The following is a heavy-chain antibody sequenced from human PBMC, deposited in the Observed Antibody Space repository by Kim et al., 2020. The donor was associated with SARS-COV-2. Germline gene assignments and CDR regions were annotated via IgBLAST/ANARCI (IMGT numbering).Heavy chain of an antibody. D-gene: IGHD5-12*01. V-gene: IGHV7-4-1*02. Sequence: ASVKVSCKASGYTFTSYAMNWVRQAPGQGLEWMGWINTNTANPTYAQGFTGRFVFSLDTSVSTAYLQISSLKAEDTAVYYCASAAGGGYVGYYYGMDVWGQGTTVTVSS. CDR3: ASAAGGGYVGYYYGMDV. J-gene: IGHJ6*02. CDR2: INTNTANP. CDR1: GYTFTSYA.